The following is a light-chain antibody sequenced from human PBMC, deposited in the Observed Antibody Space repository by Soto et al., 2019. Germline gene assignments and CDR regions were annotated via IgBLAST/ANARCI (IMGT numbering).Light chain of an antibody. CDR3: GTWDSSLSAYV. J-gene: IGLJ1*01. Sequence: QSVLTQPPSVSAAPRQKVTISCSGSSSNIRINYVSWYQQLPGTAPKLLIYDNNKRPSGIPDRFSGSKSGTSATLGITGLQTGDEADYYCGTWDSSLSAYVFGSGPKVTVL. V-gene: IGLV1-51*01. CDR1: SSNIRINY. CDR2: DNN.